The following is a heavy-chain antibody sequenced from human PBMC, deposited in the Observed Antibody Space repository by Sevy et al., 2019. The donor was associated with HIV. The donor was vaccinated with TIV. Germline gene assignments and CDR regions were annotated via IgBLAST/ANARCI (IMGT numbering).Heavy chain of an antibody. V-gene: IGHV3-11*06. CDR3: ARDSGQYSSSWYPFDY. CDR2: ISSSSSYT. D-gene: IGHD6-13*01. J-gene: IGHJ4*02. CDR1: GFTFSDYY. Sequence: GGSLRLSCAASGFTFSDYYMSWIRQAPGKGLEWVSYISSSSSYTNYADSVKGRFNISRDNAKNSLYLQMNSLRADDAAVYYCARDSGQYSSSWYPFDYWGQGTLVTVPQ.